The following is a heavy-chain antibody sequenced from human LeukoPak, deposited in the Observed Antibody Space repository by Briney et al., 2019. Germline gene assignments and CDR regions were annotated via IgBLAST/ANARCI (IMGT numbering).Heavy chain of an antibody. CDR2: IYYSGST. CDR1: GGSISSYY. CDR3: ARGYDYGDYGGWYFDL. D-gene: IGHD4-17*01. J-gene: IGHJ2*01. V-gene: IGHV4-59*01. Sequence: PSETLSLTCTVSGGSISSYYWSWIRQPPGKGLEWIGYIYYSGSTNYNPSLKSRVTISVDTSKNQFSLKLSSVTAADTAVYYCARGYDYGDYGGWYFDLWGRGTLVTVSS.